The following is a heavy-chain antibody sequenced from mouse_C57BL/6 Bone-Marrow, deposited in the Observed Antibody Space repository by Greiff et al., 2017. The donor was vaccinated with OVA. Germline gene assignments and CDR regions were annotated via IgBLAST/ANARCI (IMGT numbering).Heavy chain of an antibody. CDR3: ARPLYYGYDGVDY. CDR2: ISDGGSYT. D-gene: IGHD2-2*01. CDR1: GFTFSSYA. Sequence: DVMLVESGGGLVKPGGSLKLSCAASGFTFSSYAMSWVRQTPEKRLEWVATISDGGSYTYYPDNVKGRFTISRDNAKNNLYLQMSHLKSEDTAMYYCARPLYYGYDGVDYWGQGTTLTVSS. V-gene: IGHV5-4*03. J-gene: IGHJ2*01.